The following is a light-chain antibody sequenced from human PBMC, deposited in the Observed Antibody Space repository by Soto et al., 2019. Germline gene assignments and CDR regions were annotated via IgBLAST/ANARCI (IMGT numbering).Light chain of an antibody. Sequence: DIQMTPSPSTLSASVVDRVTITGRASQSISSWLAWYQQKPGKAPKLLIYKASSLESGVPSRFSGSGSGTEFTLTISSLQPDDFATDYGQQYNSYPWTVGQGTKVDI. CDR1: QSISSW. CDR2: KAS. CDR3: QQYNSYPWT. V-gene: IGKV1-5*03. J-gene: IGKJ1*01.